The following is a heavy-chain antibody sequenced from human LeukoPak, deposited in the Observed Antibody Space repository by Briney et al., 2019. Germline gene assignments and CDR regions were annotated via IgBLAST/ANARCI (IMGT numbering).Heavy chain of an antibody. CDR2: ISSSSSYI. V-gene: IGHV3-21*01. CDR3: ARESDTYYYDRSGYSNWFDP. Sequence: GGSLRLSCAASGFTFSSYSMNWVRQAPGKGLEWVSSISSSSSYIYYADSVKGRFTISRDNAKNSLYLQMNSLRAEDTAVYYCARESDTYYYDRSGYSNWFDPWGQGTLVTVSS. D-gene: IGHD3-22*01. J-gene: IGHJ5*02. CDR1: GFTFSSYS.